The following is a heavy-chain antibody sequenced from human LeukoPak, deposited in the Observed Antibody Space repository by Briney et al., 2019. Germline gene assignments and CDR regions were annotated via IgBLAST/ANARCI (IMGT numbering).Heavy chain of an antibody. D-gene: IGHD3-22*01. CDR2: ISSSSSTI. CDR1: GFTFSNYW. CDR3: ASVYDSSGSDLYYFDY. V-gene: IGHV3-48*02. Sequence: GGSLRLSCAASGFTFSNYWIHWVRQAPGKGLEWVSYISSSSSTIYYADSVKGRFTISRDNAKNSLYLQMNSLRDEDTAVYYCASVYDSSGSDLYYFDYWGQGTLVTVSS. J-gene: IGHJ4*02.